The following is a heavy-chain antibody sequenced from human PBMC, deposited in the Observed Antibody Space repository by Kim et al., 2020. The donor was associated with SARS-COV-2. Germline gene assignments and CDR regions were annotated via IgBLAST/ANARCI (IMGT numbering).Heavy chain of an antibody. V-gene: IGHV3-30*18. CDR1: GFTFSSYG. Sequence: GGSLRLSCAASGFTFSSYGMHWVRQAPGKGLEWVAVISYDGSNKYYADSVKGRFTISRDNSKNTLYLQMNSLRAEDTAVYYCAKDAVAVYYDFWSGYYTRGGYYYYYMDVRGKGTTVTVSS. CDR2: ISYDGSNK. CDR3: AKDAVAVYYDFWSGYYTRGGYYYYYMDV. J-gene: IGHJ6*03. D-gene: IGHD3-3*01.